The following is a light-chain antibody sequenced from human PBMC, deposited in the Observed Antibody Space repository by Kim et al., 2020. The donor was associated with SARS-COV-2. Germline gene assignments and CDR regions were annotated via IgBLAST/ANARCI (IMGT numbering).Light chain of an antibody. V-gene: IGKV3-15*01. CDR1: QSVSSN. CDR3: QQYNNPVT. J-gene: IGKJ2*01. Sequence: PSVTPGERATRSCRSSQSVSSNLAWYQQKPGQAPRLLIYGASTRATGIPARFSGSGSGTEFTLTISSLQSEDFAVYYCQQYNNPVTFGQGTKLEIK. CDR2: GAS.